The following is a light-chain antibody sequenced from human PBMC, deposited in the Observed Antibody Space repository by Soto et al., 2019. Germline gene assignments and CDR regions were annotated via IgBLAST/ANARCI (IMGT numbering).Light chain of an antibody. CDR2: AAS. V-gene: IGLV2-18*01. CDR1: STDFVSYNR. Sequence: QSALTQPPSVSGSPGQSVTISCTGTSTDFVSYNRVSWYQQPPGTAPKLIIYAASNRPSGVPDRFSGSKSGNTASLTISGLQAADEADYYCTLYTSENTYVFGPGTKLTVL. J-gene: IGLJ1*01. CDR3: TLYTSENTYV.